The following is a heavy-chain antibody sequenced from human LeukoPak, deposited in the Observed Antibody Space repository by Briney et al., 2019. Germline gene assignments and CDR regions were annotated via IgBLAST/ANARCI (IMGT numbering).Heavy chain of an antibody. Sequence: ASVKVSCKASGYTFTDNYIHWVRQAPGQGLAWMGWVNPHSETTNNAQKFQGRVTMTRDTSISTVHMELSGLRSDDTALYFCARIGDYYDTDGQYYSHVFDVWGQGTMVIVSS. D-gene: IGHD3-16*01. CDR3: ARIGDYYDTDGQYYSHVFDV. CDR2: VNPHSETT. J-gene: IGHJ3*01. CDR1: GYTFTDNY. V-gene: IGHV1-2*02.